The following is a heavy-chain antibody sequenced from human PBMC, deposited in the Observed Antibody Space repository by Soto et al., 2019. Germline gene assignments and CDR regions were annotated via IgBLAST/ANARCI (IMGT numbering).Heavy chain of an antibody. J-gene: IGHJ4*02. CDR2: MSPSSGDT. CDR3: ARGVDAGVDY. CDR1: GYTFANYD. V-gene: IGHV1-8*01. D-gene: IGHD3-10*01. Sequence: VQLVQSGAEVKEPGASVKVSCRASGYTFANYDINWLLQAAGQGLEWMGWMSPSSGDTGYAQKFQGRVTMTRDTSINTAYVELSSLRSEDTALYYCARGVDAGVDYWGQGTLVTVSS.